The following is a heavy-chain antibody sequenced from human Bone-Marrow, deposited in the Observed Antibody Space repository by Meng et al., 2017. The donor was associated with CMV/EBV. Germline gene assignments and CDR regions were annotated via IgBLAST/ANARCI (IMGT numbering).Heavy chain of an antibody. CDR3: ARENVPDAIDDTYGMDI. Sequence: GGSLRLSCAASGFTVSYNYMNWVRQSPGKGLEWVSILYSDGGTNYADSVKGRFTISRDNSKNTLYLQMDSLRVEDTAVYYCARENVPDAIDDTYGMDIWGLGTTVTVSS. CDR1: GFTVSYNY. J-gene: IGHJ6*02. D-gene: IGHD2-2*01. CDR2: LYSDGGT. V-gene: IGHV3-53*01.